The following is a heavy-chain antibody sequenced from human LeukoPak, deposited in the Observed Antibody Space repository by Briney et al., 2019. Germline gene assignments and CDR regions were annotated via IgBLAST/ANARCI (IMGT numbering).Heavy chain of an antibody. CDR3: SNYGSGSSISSWFDP. V-gene: IGHV3-23*01. J-gene: IGHJ5*02. Sequence: GGSLRLSCAASGFTFSSYAMSWVRQAPGKGLDWVATISASGDNIYYADSVKGRFTISRDNSKNTLYLQMNSLRAQDSAVYYCSNYGSGSSISSWFDPWGQGTLVTVSS. CDR2: ISASGDNI. D-gene: IGHD3-10*01. CDR1: GFTFSSYA.